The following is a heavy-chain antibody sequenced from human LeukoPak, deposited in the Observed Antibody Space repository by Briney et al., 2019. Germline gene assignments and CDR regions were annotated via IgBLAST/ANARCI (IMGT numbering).Heavy chain of an antibody. CDR3: ARGRDRSKAGDH. Sequence: SETLSLTCAVYGGSCSDYYCSWIRQPPGKGLEWIGEIHPYGTFYYNPSLRSRLTISIDTSKTQFSLRLTSVTAADTAFYYCARGRDRSKAGDHWGQGTPVTVSS. D-gene: IGHD5-24*01. J-gene: IGHJ4*02. CDR1: GGSCSDYY. V-gene: IGHV4-34*01. CDR2: IHPYGTF.